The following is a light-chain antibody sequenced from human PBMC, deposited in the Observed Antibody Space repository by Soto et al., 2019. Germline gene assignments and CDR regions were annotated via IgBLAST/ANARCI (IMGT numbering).Light chain of an antibody. J-gene: IGKJ4*01. CDR3: QQRVNWPLT. CDR2: DAS. Sequence: EIVLTQSPATLSLSPGERATLSCRASQSISSHLAWYQQKPGQAPRLVMYDASNRATGIPARFSGSGSGTDFTLTISSLEPEGFAVYYCQQRVNWPLTFGGGTKVEIK. V-gene: IGKV3-11*01. CDR1: QSISSH.